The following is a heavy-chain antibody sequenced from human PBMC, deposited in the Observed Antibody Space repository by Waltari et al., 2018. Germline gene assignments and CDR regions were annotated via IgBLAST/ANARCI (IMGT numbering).Heavy chain of an antibody. CDR1: GYSIRSVYY. Sequence: QVQLQESGPGLVKPSETLSLTCAVSGYSIRSVYYWGWIRQPPGKGLEWIGSIYHSGSTYYTPSLKSRVTISVDTSKNQFSLKLSSVTAADTAVYYCARITTTQGGDYWGQGTLVTVSS. CDR2: IYHSGST. V-gene: IGHV4-38-2*01. CDR3: ARITTTQGGDY. J-gene: IGHJ4*02. D-gene: IGHD4-4*01.